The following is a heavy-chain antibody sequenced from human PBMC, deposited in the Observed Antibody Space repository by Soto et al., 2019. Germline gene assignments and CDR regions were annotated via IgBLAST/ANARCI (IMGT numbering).Heavy chain of an antibody. CDR1: GFTFSNAW. J-gene: IGHJ4*02. CDR3: TTDYGDYHYDY. CDR2: IKSKTDGGTT. Sequence: PGGSLRLSCAASGFTFSNAWISWVRQAPGKGLEWVGRIKSKTDGGTTDYAAPVKGRFTISRDDSKNTLYLQMNSLKTEDTAVYYCTTDYGDYHYDYWGQGTLVTVSS. V-gene: IGHV3-15*01. D-gene: IGHD4-17*01.